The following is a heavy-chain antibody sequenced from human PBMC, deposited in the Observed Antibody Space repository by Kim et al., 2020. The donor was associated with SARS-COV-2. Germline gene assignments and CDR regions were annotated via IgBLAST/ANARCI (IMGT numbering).Heavy chain of an antibody. Sequence: GGSLRLSCAASGFTFSSYGMHWVRQAPGKGLEWVAVISYDGSNKYYADSVKGRFTISRDNSKNTLYLQMNSLRAEDTAVYYCAKDRYYYDSSGYVGYWGQGTLVTVSS. CDR3: AKDRYYYDSSGYVGY. CDR2: ISYDGSNK. V-gene: IGHV3-30*18. D-gene: IGHD3-22*01. J-gene: IGHJ4*02. CDR1: GFTFSSYG.